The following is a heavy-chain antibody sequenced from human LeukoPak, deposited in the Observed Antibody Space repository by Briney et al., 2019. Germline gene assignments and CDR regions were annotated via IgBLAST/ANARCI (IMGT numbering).Heavy chain of an antibody. CDR1: GVPFSSHA. Sequence: QPGGALRLSCAASGVPFSSHAMRSVRQAPGGGLGCVSAISGSVRTSYYADSVKGGFTISRDNYKNTLYLQMISLRAEDTAVYYCAKDQRAYYQPIDYWGQGILVTVSS. V-gene: IGHV3-23*01. D-gene: IGHD3-10*01. J-gene: IGHJ4*02. CDR2: ISGSVRTS. CDR3: AKDQRAYYQPIDY.